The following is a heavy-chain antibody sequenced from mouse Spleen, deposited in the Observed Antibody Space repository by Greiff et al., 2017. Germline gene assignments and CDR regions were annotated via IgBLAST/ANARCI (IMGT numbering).Heavy chain of an antibody. CDR3: TTSYGSSEFAD. CDR1: GFNIKDYY. D-gene: IGHD1-1*01. V-gene: IGHV14-1*01. CDR2: IDPEDGDT. J-gene: IGHJ3*01. Sequence: VQLQQSGAELVRPGASVKLSCTASGFNIKDYYMHWVKQRPEQGLEWIGRIDPEDGDTEYAPKFQGKATMTADTSSNTAYLQLSSLTSEDTAVYYCTTSYGSSEFADWGQGTLVTVSA.